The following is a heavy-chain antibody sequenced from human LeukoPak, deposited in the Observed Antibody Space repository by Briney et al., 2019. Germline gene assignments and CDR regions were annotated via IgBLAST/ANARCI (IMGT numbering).Heavy chain of an antibody. Sequence: PGGSLRLSCAASGFTFSSYSMNWVRQAPGKGLEWVSTISGSGDTTYYADSLKGRFTISRDNSRNTLYLQMNSLRAEDTAIYYCAKDRIATIGTVDYWGQGTLVTVSS. CDR2: ISGSGDTT. D-gene: IGHD4-17*01. J-gene: IGHJ4*02. V-gene: IGHV3-23*01. CDR1: GFTFSSYS. CDR3: AKDRIATIGTVDY.